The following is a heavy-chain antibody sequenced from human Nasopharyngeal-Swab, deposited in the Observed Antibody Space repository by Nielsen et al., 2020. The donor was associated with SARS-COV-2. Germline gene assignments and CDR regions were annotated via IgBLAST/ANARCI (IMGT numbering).Heavy chain of an antibody. CDR2: FYYSGIT. CDR1: GGSISSYY. Sequence: SQILSLTCTVSGGSISSYYWSWIRQSPGKGLEWIGYFYYSGITNYNPSLKSRVTKLIDTSTNQFSLKLNSVTAADTAVYYCAREVVGGLVDSWGQGTLVTVSS. CDR3: AREVVGGLVDS. V-gene: IGHV4-59*12. D-gene: IGHD1-26*01. J-gene: IGHJ4*02.